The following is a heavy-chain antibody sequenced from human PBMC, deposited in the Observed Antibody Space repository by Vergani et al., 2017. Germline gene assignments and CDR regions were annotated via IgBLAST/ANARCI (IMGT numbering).Heavy chain of an antibody. J-gene: IGHJ4*02. V-gene: IGHV5-51*01. CDR1: GYTFTEYW. D-gene: IGHD1-26*01. CDR2: VYARDSIT. Sequence: EVQLVPSGAEVKKPGESLKISCEGSGYTFTEYWVGWVRQKRGKGLEWMGVVYARDSITRYSLSFEGQGTISADKSINTAYLEWDSLRASDSAMYYCVSRRWVRQEVYYWGQGTLVTV. CDR3: VSRRWVRQEVYY.